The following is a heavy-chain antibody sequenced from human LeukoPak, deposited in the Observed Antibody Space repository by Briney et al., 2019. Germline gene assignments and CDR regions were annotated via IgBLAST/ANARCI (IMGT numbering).Heavy chain of an antibody. Sequence: GASVKDSCKASGYTFTSYGISWVRQAPGQGLEWMGWISAYNGNTNYAQKLQGRVTMTTDTSTSTAYMELRSLRSDDTAVYYCARRIAYCSGGSCYSAPYYYYYMDVWGKGTTVTVSS. CDR2: ISAYNGNT. D-gene: IGHD2-15*01. J-gene: IGHJ6*03. CDR3: ARRIAYCSGGSCYSAPYYYYYMDV. CDR1: GYTFTSYG. V-gene: IGHV1-18*01.